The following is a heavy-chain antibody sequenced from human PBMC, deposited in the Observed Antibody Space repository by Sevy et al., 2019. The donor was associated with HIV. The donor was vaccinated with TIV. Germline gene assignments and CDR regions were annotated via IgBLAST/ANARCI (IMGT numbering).Heavy chain of an antibody. CDR3: ARGGGLSPHHWLDP. V-gene: IGHV1-69*13. D-gene: IGHD3-16*01. Sequence: ASVKVSCKASGGTFSSYGITWVRQAPGQGLEWMGEIIPIFGSANYGQTFQGRVTMTADQSTSTAYMELSSLRSDDTAVYYCARGGGLSPHHWLDPWAREPWSPSPQ. CDR2: IIPIFGSA. J-gene: IGHJ5*02. CDR1: GGTFSSYG.